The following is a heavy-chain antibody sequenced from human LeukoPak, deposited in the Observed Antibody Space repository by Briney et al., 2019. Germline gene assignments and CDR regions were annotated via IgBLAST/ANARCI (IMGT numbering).Heavy chain of an antibody. Sequence: GESLKISCKGSGYSFTSYWIGWVRQMPGKGLEWMGIIYPGDSDTRYSPSFQGQVAVLADKSISTAYLQWSSLKASDTAMYYCARQRDSSGYYNALDAFDIWGQGTMVTVSS. CDR2: IYPGDSDT. D-gene: IGHD3-22*01. J-gene: IGHJ3*02. CDR1: GYSFTSYW. V-gene: IGHV5-51*01. CDR3: ARQRDSSGYYNALDAFDI.